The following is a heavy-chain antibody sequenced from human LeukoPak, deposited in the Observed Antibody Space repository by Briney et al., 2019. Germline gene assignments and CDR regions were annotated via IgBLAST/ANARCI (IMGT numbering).Heavy chain of an antibody. CDR3: ARARGGDRDYYYYYYMDV. V-gene: IGHV3-74*01. CDR1: GFTFSSYW. Sequence: PGGSLRLSCAASGFTFSSYWMHWVRQAPGKGLVWVSRINSDGSSTSYADSVKGRFTISRDNAKNTLYLQMNSLRAEDTAVYYCARARGGDRDYYYYYYMDVWGKGTTVTVSS. D-gene: IGHD2-21*02. CDR2: INSDGSST. J-gene: IGHJ6*03.